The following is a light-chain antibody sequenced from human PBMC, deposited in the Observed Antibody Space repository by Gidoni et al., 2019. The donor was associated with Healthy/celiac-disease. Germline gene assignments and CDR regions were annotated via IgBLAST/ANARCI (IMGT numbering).Light chain of an antibody. CDR2: GAS. CDR1: QSVSSN. CDR3: QQYNNWPPFT. J-gene: IGKJ3*01. Sequence: EIVMTQSPATLSVSPGERATLSCRASQSVSSNLAWYQQKPRQAPRLLIYGASTRATGIPARFSGSGSGTDFTLTISSLQSEDFAVYYCQQYNNWPPFTFGPGTKVDIK. V-gene: IGKV3-15*01.